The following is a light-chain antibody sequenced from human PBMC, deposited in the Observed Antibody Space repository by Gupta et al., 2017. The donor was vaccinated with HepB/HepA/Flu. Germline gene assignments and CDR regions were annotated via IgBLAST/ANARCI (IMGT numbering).Light chain of an antibody. Sequence: PVLTQSSSASASLGSSVKLTCTLSSGHSSYIIAWHQPQPGKAPRYLMKLEGSGSYTKGSGGPSGSSGASSAAVPYLTIPEREAADDYYYHCDTRDSNFVFGGGTKLTVL. CDR1: SGHSSYI. V-gene: IGLV4-60*03. CDR2: LEGSGSY. J-gene: IGLJ3*02. CDR3: DTRDSNFV.